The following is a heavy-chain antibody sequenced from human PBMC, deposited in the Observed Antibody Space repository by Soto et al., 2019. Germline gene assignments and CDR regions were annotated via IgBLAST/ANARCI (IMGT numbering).Heavy chain of an antibody. CDR3: GRHENPPGGDDY. D-gene: IGHD3-10*01. CDR1: GGSINSGSYY. Sequence: QLQLQASGPGLVKPSETLSLTCTVSGGSINSGSYYWGWIRQTPGKGLEWIGSSYSSGNTNYNPSLKSRVTTSVYTSKNQFTLRLSSVTAADTAVYYCGRHENPPGGDDYWGQGTQVTVSS. V-gene: IGHV4-39*01. CDR2: SYSSGNT. J-gene: IGHJ4*02.